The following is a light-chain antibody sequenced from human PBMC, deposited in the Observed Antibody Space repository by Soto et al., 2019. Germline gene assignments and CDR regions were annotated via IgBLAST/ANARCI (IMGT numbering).Light chain of an antibody. V-gene: IGKV3-20*01. J-gene: IGKJ2*01. Sequence: EIVLTQSPGTLSLSPGERATLSCRASQSVSSSYLAWYQQKPGQAPRLLIYGASSRATGIPDRFSGSGSGTAFTLTISRLEPEDFAVYSCQQYGSSPHPFGQGTKLEIK. CDR1: QSVSSSY. CDR3: QQYGSSPHP. CDR2: GAS.